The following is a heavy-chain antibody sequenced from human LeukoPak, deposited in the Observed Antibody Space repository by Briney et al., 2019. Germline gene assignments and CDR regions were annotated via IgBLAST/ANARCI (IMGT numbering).Heavy chain of an antibody. CDR2: INHSGGT. V-gene: IGHV4-34*01. D-gene: IGHD7-27*01. CDR3: AMNWGTGRTLDY. J-gene: IGHJ4*02. Sequence: SETLSLTCAVYGGSFSSYYWSWIRQPPGKGLEWIGEINHSGGTNYNPSLKSRVTISVDTTKNQFSLKLSSVTAADTAVYYCAMNWGTGRTLDYWGQGTLVTVSS. CDR1: GGSFSSYY.